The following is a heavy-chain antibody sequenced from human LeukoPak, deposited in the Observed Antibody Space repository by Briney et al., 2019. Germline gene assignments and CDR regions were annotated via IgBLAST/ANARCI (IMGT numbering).Heavy chain of an antibody. CDR1: GGSISSSSYY. V-gene: IGHV4-39*07. Sequence: SETLSLTCTVSGGSISSSSYYWGWIRQPPGKGLEWIGSIYYSGSTYYNPSPKSRVTISVDTSKNQFSLKLSSVTAADTAVYYCARGYSYGAYYYYYYYYMDAWGKGATVTVSS. J-gene: IGHJ6*03. D-gene: IGHD5-18*01. CDR2: IYYSGST. CDR3: ARGYSYGAYYYYYYYYMDA.